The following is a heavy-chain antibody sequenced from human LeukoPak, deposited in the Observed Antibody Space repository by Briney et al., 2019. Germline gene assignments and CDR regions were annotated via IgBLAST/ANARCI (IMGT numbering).Heavy chain of an antibody. CDR2: INHSGST. CDR1: GFTFSSYA. J-gene: IGHJ4*02. CDR3: ATLGDIVVVPAANVGVDY. V-gene: IGHV4-34*08. D-gene: IGHD2-2*01. Sequence: GSLRLSCAVSGFTFSSYAMSWVRQPPGKGLEWIGEINHSGSTNYNPSLKSRVTISVDTSKNQSSLKLSSVTAADTAVYYCATLGDIVVVPAANVGVDYWGQGTLVTVSS.